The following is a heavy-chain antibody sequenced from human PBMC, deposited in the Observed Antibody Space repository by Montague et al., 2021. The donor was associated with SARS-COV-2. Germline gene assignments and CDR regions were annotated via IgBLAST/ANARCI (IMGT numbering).Heavy chain of an antibody. J-gene: IGHJ4*02. V-gene: IGHV4-39*01. Sequence: SETLSLTCTVSGGSISSSTYYWAWIRQPPGKGLEWIGGIYYRGSTYYNPSLKSRVFISVDTSKKQLSLTLTSVTAADTAVYYCATQEDPSGWIPGPFDFWGQGTLVAVSS. CDR2: IYYRGST. CDR1: GGSISSSTYY. D-gene: IGHD6-19*01. CDR3: ATQEDPSGWIPGPFDF.